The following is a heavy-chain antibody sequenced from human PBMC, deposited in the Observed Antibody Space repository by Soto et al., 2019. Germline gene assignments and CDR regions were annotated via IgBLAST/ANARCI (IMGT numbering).Heavy chain of an antibody. Sequence: PSETLSLTCTVSGGSISSYYWSWIRQPPGKGLEWIGYIYYSGSTNYNPSLKSRVTISVDTSKNQFSLKLSSVTAADTAVYYCARGDFWSGYRLMAVWGKGTTVTVSS. CDR1: GGSISSYY. D-gene: IGHD3-3*01. V-gene: IGHV4-59*01. CDR2: IYYSGST. CDR3: ARGDFWSGYRLMAV. J-gene: IGHJ6*04.